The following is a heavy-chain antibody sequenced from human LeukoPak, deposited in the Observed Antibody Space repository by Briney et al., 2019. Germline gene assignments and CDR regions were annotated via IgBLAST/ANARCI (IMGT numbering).Heavy chain of an antibody. CDR3: ARLIRFGELLRKHEPDYYYMDV. CDR2: IYPGDSDT. CDR1: GYRFTNYW. Sequence: TGESLKISCKGSGYRFTNYWIGWVRQMPGKGLEWMGIIYPGDSDTRYSPSFQGQVTISADKSISTAYLQWSSLKASDTAMYYCARLIRFGELLRKHEPDYYYMDVWGKGTTVTISS. V-gene: IGHV5-51*01. J-gene: IGHJ6*03. D-gene: IGHD3-10*01.